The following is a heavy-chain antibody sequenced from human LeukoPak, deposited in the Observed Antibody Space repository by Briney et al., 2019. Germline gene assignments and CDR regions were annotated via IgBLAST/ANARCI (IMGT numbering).Heavy chain of an antibody. Sequence: SETLSLTCTVSGGSISSYYWSWIRQPPGKGLEWIGYMYYSGSTNYNPSLKSRVTISVDTSKNQFSLKLSSVTAADTAVYYCARHGRATAQDNYYYYYGMDVWGQGTTVTVSS. CDR2: MYYSGST. CDR3: ARHGRATAQDNYYYYYGMDV. CDR1: GGSISSYY. V-gene: IGHV4-59*08. D-gene: IGHD2-15*01. J-gene: IGHJ6*02.